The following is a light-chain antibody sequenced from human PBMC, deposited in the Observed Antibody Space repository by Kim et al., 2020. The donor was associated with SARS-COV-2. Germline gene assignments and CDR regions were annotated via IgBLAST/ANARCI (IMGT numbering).Light chain of an antibody. CDR3: CSYAGSSTWV. V-gene: IGLV2-23*02. J-gene: IGLJ3*02. CDR2: EVS. CDR1: SSDVGSYNL. Sequence: GQSITISCTGTSSDVGSYNLVSWYQQHPGKAPKLMIYEVSKRPPGVSNRFSGSKSGNSASLTISGLQAEDEADYYCCSYAGSSTWVFGGGTQLTVL.